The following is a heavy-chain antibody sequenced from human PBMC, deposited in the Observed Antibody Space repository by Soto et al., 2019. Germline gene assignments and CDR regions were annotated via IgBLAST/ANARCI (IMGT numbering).Heavy chain of an antibody. V-gene: IGHV4-4*02. CDR3: ATQTISYTWGV. CDR2: LSRGDER. J-gene: IGHJ6*02. Sequence: QVQLQESGPGLVKPSETLSLTCTVSGAPITTTKWWAWVRLPPGKGLEWIGELSRGDERSSNPSLEGRFTMSLDKSINHFSLKLTSVTAADTDIYYCATQTISYTWGVWGRGTSVTVSS. CDR1: GAPITTTKW. D-gene: IGHD3-16*01.